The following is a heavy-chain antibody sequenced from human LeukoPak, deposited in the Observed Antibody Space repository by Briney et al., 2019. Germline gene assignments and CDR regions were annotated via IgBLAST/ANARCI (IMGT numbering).Heavy chain of an antibody. CDR2: VDHTGST. CDR3: ARADYGGNYYYYYYMGV. J-gene: IGHJ6*03. CDR1: DDSITMYY. V-gene: IGHV4-59*01. Sequence: SETLSLTCSVSDDSITMYYWTWIRQPPGKGLEWIGYVDHTGSTNFNPSLNGRVSISRDTTKNLFSLRLRSVTAADTAVYYCARADYGGNYYYYYYMGVWGKGTTVTISS. D-gene: IGHD4-23*01.